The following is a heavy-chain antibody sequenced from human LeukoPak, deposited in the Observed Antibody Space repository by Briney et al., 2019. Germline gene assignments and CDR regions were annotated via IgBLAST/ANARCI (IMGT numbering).Heavy chain of an antibody. V-gene: IGHV1-2*02. CDR2: INPNSGGT. CDR1: GYTFTGYY. J-gene: IGHJ4*02. D-gene: IGHD5-12*01. Sequence: ASVKVSCKAPGYTFTGYYMHWVRQAPGQGLEWMGWINPNSGGTNYAQKFQGRVTMTRDTSISTAYMELSRLRSDDTAVYYCASTSGYDGVTNYWGQGTLVTVSS. CDR3: ASTSGYDGVTNY.